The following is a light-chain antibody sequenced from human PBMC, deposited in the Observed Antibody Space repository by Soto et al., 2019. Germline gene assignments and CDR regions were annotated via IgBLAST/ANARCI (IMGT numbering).Light chain of an antibody. J-gene: IGKJ2*01. Sequence: DIQMTQSPSSLSASVGDRVTITCRASQDIRKYVAWYQQKSGKVPQVLIYGASTLQSGVPSRFSGSGSGTEFSLIISNLQPEDAATYYCQKYNSAPRTFGQGTKLGIK. V-gene: IGKV1-27*01. CDR1: QDIRKY. CDR3: QKYNSAPRT. CDR2: GAS.